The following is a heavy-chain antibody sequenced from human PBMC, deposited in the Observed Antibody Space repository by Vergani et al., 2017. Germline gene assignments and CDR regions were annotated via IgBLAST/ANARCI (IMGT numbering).Heavy chain of an antibody. CDR1: GFTFSSYA. V-gene: IGHV3-23*01. D-gene: IGHD3-22*01. CDR3: AKVRPDYYDSSGARLFDY. CDR2: ISGSGGST. J-gene: IGHJ4*02. Sequence: EVQLLESGGGLVQPGGSLRLSCAASGFTFSSYAMSWVRQAPGKGLEWVSAISGSGGSTYYADSVKGRFTISRDNSKNTLYLQMNNLRAEDTAVYYCAKVRPDYYDSSGARLFDYWGQGTLVTVSS.